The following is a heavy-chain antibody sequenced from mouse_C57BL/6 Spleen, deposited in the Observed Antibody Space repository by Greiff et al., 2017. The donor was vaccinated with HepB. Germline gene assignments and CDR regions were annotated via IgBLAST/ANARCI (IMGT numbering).Heavy chain of an antibody. D-gene: IGHD2-10*01. J-gene: IGHJ2*01. CDR2: ISDGGSYT. Sequence: EVMLVESGGGLVKPGGSLKLSCAASGFTFSSYAMSWVRQTPEKRLEWVATISDGGSYTYYPDNVKGRFTISRDNAKNNLYLQMSHLKSEDTAMYYCARDEGLPFDYWGQGTTLTVSS. V-gene: IGHV5-4*01. CDR1: GFTFSSYA. CDR3: ARDEGLPFDY.